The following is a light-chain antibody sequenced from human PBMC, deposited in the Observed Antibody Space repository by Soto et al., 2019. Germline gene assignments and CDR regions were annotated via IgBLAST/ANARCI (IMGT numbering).Light chain of an antibody. CDR1: QSISNY. J-gene: IGKJ3*01. CDR2: AAS. V-gene: IGKV1-39*01. CDR3: QQSYSTPFT. Sequence: DIQMTQSPSSLSASVGDSVTITCRASQSISNYLNWYQQKLGKAPKLLIYAASSLQSGVPSRFSGSGSGTDFTLTISSLQPEEVATYYCQQSYSTPFTFGPGTTVDIK.